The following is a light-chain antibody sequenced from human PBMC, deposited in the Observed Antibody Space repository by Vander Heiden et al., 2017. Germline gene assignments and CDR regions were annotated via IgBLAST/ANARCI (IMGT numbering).Light chain of an antibody. CDR2: AAS. J-gene: IGKJ1*01. CDR1: QYMRNY. Sequence: DVQTTPPPSSPSAAEGDRVTISCRASQYMRNYLNWYQQKPGRAPKLLISAASILESGVPSRFNGSGSGTYFTLTISSLQPEDFATYYCQQYYSTRRTFGQGTKVEIK. CDR3: QQYYSTRRT. V-gene: IGKV1-39*01.